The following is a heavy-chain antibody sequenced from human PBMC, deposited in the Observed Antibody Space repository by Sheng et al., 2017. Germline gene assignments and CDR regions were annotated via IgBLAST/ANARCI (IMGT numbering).Heavy chain of an antibody. CDR2: ISPNNGNT. Sequence: QVQLVQSGAEVKSPGASVKVSCKASGYSFITYGLAWVRQAPGQGLEWMGWISPNNGNTNLAQRFQGRVTMTADTSTSTAYMELRSLRSDDTAVYYCARDFXVAAHNYYYYMDVWGEGTTVTVSS. CDR3: ARDFXVAAHNYYYYMDV. D-gene: IGHD6-13*01. CDR1: GYSFITYG. V-gene: IGHV1-18*01. J-gene: IGHJ6*03.